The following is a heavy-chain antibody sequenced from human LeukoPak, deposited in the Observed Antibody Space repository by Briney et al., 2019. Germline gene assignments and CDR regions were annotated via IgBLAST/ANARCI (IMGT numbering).Heavy chain of an antibody. V-gene: IGHV1-2*02. Sequence: APVKVSCKASGYTFTGYYMHWVRQAPGQGLEWMGWINPNSGGTNYAQKFQGRVTMTRDTSISTAYMELSRLRSDDTAVYYCARDGGLLMYDYYYGMDVWGQGTTVTVSS. CDR1: GYTFTGYY. J-gene: IGHJ6*02. CDR2: INPNSGGT. D-gene: IGHD3-22*01. CDR3: ARDGGLLMYDYYYGMDV.